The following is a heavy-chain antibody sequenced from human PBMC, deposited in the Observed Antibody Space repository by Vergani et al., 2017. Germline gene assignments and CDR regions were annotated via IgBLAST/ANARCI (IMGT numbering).Heavy chain of an antibody. CDR3: AKDHWYSGSYSEFDY. J-gene: IGHJ4*02. CDR1: GFTFSSYG. CDR2: ISYDGSNK. V-gene: IGHV3-30*18. Sequence: VQLLESGGGLVQPGGSLRLSCAASGFTFSSYGMHWVRQAPGKGLEWVAVISYDGSNKYYADSVKGRFTISRDNSKNTLYLQMNSLRAEDTAVYYCAKDHWYSGSYSEFDYWGQGILVTVSS. D-gene: IGHD1-26*01.